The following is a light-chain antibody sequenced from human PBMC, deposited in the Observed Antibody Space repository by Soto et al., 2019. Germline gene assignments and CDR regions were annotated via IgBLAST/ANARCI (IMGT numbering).Light chain of an antibody. V-gene: IGKV1-5*03. J-gene: IGKJ1*01. CDR2: KAS. Sequence: DVQMTQSPSTLSASVGDRVTITCRASQSVSIWLAWYQQKPGKAPKLLIYKASSLESGVPSRFSCSGSGAEFTLTISSLQPDDFATYYCQQYNSYLWTFGQGTKVEIK. CDR1: QSVSIW. CDR3: QQYNSYLWT.